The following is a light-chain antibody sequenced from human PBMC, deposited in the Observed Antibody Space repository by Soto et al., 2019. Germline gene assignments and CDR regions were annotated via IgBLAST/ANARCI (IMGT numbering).Light chain of an antibody. CDR1: QSVLYSSNNKNY. CDR2: WAS. CDR3: QQYYGSPTRT. V-gene: IGKV4-1*01. Sequence: DIVMTQSPDSLAVSLGERATINCKSSQSVLYSSNNKNYLAWYQQKPGQPPKLLISWASTREFGVPDRFSGSGSGTDFTLTISSLQAEDVAVYYCQQYYGSPTRTFGQGTKVEIK. J-gene: IGKJ1*01.